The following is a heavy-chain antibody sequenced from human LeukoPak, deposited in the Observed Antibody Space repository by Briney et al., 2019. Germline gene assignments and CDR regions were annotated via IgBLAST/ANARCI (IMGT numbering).Heavy chain of an antibody. J-gene: IGHJ3*02. V-gene: IGHV3-30*02. CDR1: GLTFSNYG. CDR2: IRYDGSNK. Sequence: GGSLRLTCVASGLTFSNYGMHWVRQAPGKGLEWVAFIRYDGSNKYYADSVKGRFTISRDNSKNTLYLQMNSLRAEDTAVYHCAKDLQWLVPGAFDIWGQGTMVTVSS. D-gene: IGHD6-19*01. CDR3: AKDLQWLVPGAFDI.